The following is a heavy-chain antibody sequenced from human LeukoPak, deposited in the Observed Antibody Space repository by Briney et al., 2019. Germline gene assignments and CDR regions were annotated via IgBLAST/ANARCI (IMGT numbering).Heavy chain of an antibody. J-gene: IGHJ6*02. CDR2: INSDGSST. V-gene: IGHV3-74*01. D-gene: IGHD6-13*01. CDR1: GFTFSNYW. CDR3: ARDAYSSSWYSVVYYYGMDV. Sequence: PGGSLRLSCVASGFTFSNYWMHWVRQAPGKGLVWVSRINSDGSSTSYADSVKGRFTISRDNAKNTLYLQMNSLRAEDTAVYYCARDAYSSSWYSVVYYYGMDVWGQGTTVTVSS.